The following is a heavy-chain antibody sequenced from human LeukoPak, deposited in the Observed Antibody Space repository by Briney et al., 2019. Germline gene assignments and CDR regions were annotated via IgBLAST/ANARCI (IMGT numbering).Heavy chain of an antibody. V-gene: IGHV6-1*01. D-gene: IGHD6-19*01. Sequence: SQTLSLTCAISGDSVSSNSATWNWIRQSPSRGLEWLGRTYYRSKWYNDYALSVKSRITINPDTSRTRFSLQLNSVTPEDTAAYYCARDPYGSGWLDYWGQGSLVTVSS. CDR3: ARDPYGSGWLDY. CDR2: TYYRSKWYN. J-gene: IGHJ4*02. CDR1: GDSVSSNSAT.